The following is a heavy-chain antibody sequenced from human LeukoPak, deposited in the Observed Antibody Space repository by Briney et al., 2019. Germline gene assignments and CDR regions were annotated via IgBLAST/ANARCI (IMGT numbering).Heavy chain of an antibody. CDR2: IYYSGST. V-gene: IGHV4-39*01. D-gene: IGHD2-8*01. Sequence: SETLSLTCTVSGGSISSSSYYWGWTRQPPGKGLEWIGSIYYSGSTYYNPSLKSRVTISVDTSKNQFSLKLSSVTAADTAVYYCATMLSYYYYGMDVWGQGTTVTVSS. J-gene: IGHJ6*02. CDR3: ATMLSYYYYGMDV. CDR1: GGSISSSSYY.